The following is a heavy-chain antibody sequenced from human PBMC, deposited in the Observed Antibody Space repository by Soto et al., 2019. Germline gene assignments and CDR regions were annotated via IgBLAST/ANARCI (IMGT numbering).Heavy chain of an antibody. J-gene: IGHJ6*02. CDR3: ARHTGTTDYYYYGMDV. Sequence: NPSETLSLTCTVSGGSISSSRYYWGWIRQPPGKGLEWIGSIYYSGSTYYNPSLKSRVTISVDTSKNQFSLKLSSVTAADTAVYYCARHTGTTDYYYYGMDVWGQGTTVTVSS. V-gene: IGHV4-39*01. CDR1: GGSISSSRYY. CDR2: IYYSGST. D-gene: IGHD1-7*01.